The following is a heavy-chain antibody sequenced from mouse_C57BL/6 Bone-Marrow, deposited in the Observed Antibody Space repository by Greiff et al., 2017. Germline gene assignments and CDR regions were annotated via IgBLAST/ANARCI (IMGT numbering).Heavy chain of an antibody. D-gene: IGHD1-1*01. J-gene: IGHJ1*03. V-gene: IGHV2-9*01. CDR1: GFSLTSYG. CDR3: AKQGDYDGSSCHWYIDV. CDR2: IWGGGST. Sequence: VQGVESGPGLVAPSQSLSITCTVSGFSLTSYGVDWVRQPPGKGLEWLGVIWGGGSTNYNSDLMSRLSISKDNSKSQVFSKMNSLQTDDTARYYCAKQGDYDGSSCHWYIDVWGTGTTVTVSS.